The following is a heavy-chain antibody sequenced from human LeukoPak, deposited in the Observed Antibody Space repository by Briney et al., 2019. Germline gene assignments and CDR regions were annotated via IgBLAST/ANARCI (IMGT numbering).Heavy chain of an antibody. CDR2: ISASGDVT. CDR3: AKSLFTSATGTGRAFHI. Sequence: HPGGSLRLSCAASRFSFSTYPMGWVRQAPGKGLEWVSGISASGDVTFHADPVKGRFTISRDNSKNTLYLQMTSLRAEDTAEYYCAKSLFTSATGTGRAFHIWGQGTMVTASS. D-gene: IGHD1-1*01. J-gene: IGHJ3*02. V-gene: IGHV3-23*01. CDR1: RFSFSTYP.